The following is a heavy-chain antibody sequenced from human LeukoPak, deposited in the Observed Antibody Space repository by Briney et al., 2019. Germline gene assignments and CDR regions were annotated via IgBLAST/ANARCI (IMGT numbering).Heavy chain of an antibody. D-gene: IGHD5-12*01. Sequence: GGSLRLSCAASGFTFSTYSMNWVRQAPGKGLEWVSYISSSSSIINYAESVRGRFTISRDNAKNTLYLRMNSLRAEDTAIYYCARKPLSGGYGGTIDYWGQGTLVTVSS. CDR2: ISSSSSII. J-gene: IGHJ4*02. CDR3: ARKPLSGGYGGTIDY. CDR1: GFTFSTYS. V-gene: IGHV3-48*04.